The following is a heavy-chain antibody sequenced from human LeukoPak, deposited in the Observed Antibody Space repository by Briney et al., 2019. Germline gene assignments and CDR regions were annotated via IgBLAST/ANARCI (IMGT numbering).Heavy chain of an antibody. CDR3: ARDQWSYYDSQPQRNAAFDI. J-gene: IGHJ3*02. CDR1: GGTFSSYA. CDR2: IIPIFSIA. V-gene: IGHV1-69*04. D-gene: IGHD3-22*01. Sequence: SVKVSCKASGGTFSSYAISWGRQAPGQGLEWMGRIIPIFSIANYAQKFQGRVTITADKSTSTAYMELSSLRSEDTAVYYCARDQWSYYDSQPQRNAAFDIWGQGTMVTVSS.